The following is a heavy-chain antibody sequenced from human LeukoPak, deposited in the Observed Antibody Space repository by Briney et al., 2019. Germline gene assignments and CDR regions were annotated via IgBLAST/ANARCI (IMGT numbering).Heavy chain of an antibody. V-gene: IGHV4-59*12. CDR2: IYYSGST. J-gene: IGHJ4*02. Sequence: SETLSLTCTVSGGSMSPYHWGWIRQPPGKGLEWTGYIYYSGSTNYNPSLKSRVTISVDTSKNQFSLKLSSVTAADTAVYYYARGLRGRGYSSSSALWGQGTLVTVSS. CDR1: GGSMSPYH. CDR3: ARGLRGRGYSSSSAL. D-gene: IGHD6-6*01.